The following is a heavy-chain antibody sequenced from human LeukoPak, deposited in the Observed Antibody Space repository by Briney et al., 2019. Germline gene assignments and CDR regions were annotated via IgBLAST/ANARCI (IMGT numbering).Heavy chain of an antibody. Sequence: GGSLRLSCAASGFTFSSYSMNWVRQAPGKGLEWVSSISSSSSYIYYADSVKGRFTISRDNAKNSLYLQMNSLRAEDTAVYYCARDKNSISVGFDPWGQGTLVTVSS. D-gene: IGHD1-26*01. J-gene: IGHJ5*02. V-gene: IGHV3-21*01. CDR2: ISSSSSYI. CDR1: GFTFSSYS. CDR3: ARDKNSISVGFDP.